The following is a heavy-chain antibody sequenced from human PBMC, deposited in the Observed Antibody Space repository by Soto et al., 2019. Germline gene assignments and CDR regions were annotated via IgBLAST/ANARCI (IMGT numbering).Heavy chain of an antibody. CDR3: ASGEMATSTFDY. D-gene: IGHD5-12*01. V-gene: IGHV4-38-2*01. CDR1: GYSISTGFN. CDR2: IYHSGST. J-gene: IGHJ4*02. Sequence: SETLSLTCAVSGYSISTGFNWAWIRQPPGKGLEWIGSIYHSGSTYYNLSLKSRVTISVDTSKNQFSLKLSSVTAADTAVYYCASGEMATSTFDYWGQGTLVTVSS.